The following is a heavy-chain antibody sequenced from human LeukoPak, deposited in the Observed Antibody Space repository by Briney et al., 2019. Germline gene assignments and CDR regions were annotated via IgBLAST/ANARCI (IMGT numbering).Heavy chain of an antibody. D-gene: IGHD6-19*01. CDR3: ARDLAITVAGGQGLDP. CDR1: GGTFSSYA. J-gene: IGHJ5*02. Sequence: ASVKVSCKASGGTFSSYAISWVRQAPGQGLEWMGRIIPILGIANYAQKFQGRVTITADKSTSTAYMELSSLRSEDTAVYYCARDLAITVAGGQGLDPWGQGTLVTVSS. CDR2: IIPILGIA. V-gene: IGHV1-69*04.